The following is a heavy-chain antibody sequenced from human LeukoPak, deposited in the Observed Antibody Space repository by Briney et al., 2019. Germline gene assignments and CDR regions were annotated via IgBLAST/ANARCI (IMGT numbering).Heavy chain of an antibody. D-gene: IGHD2/OR15-2a*01. CDR2: IRTKAYGGTT. CDR1: GFTFGDYA. Sequence: GGSLRLSCTASGFTFGDYAMSWVRQAPRKGLEWVGFIRTKAYGGTTEYAASVKDRFIMSRDDSKSTAYLQMNSLKSEDTAVYSCTRVSWSRFSDYWGQGTLVSVSS. J-gene: IGHJ4*02. CDR3: TRVSWSRFSDY. V-gene: IGHV3-49*04.